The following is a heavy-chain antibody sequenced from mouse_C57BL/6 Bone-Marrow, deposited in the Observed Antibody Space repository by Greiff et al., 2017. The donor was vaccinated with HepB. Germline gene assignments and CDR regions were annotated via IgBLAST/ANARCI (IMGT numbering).Heavy chain of an antibody. J-gene: IGHJ2*01. Sequence: VQLQQSGAELVRPGASVKLSCTASGFNIKDDYMHWVKQRPEQGLEWIGWIDPENGDTEYASKFQGKATITADISSNTAYLQLSSLTSEDTAVYYCTTLITTVVATDFDYWGQGTTLTVSS. CDR2: IDPENGDT. CDR1: GFNIKDDY. D-gene: IGHD1-1*01. CDR3: TTLITTVVATDFDY. V-gene: IGHV14-4*01.